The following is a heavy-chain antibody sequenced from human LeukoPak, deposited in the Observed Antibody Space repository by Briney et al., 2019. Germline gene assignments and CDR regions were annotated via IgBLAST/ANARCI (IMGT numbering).Heavy chain of an antibody. CDR1: GGSISSYY. Sequence: PSETLSLSCTVSGGSISSYYWSWIRQPAGKGLEWIGRIYSSGSTDYNSSLKSRVTMSVDTSKNQFSLKLSSVTAADTAVYYCARGAYGSGSNNWFDPWGQGTLVTVSS. CDR2: IYSSGST. D-gene: IGHD3-10*01. V-gene: IGHV4-4*07. J-gene: IGHJ5*02. CDR3: ARGAYGSGSNNWFDP.